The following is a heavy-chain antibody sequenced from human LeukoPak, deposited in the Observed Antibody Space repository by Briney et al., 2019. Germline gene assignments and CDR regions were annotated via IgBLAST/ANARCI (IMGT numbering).Heavy chain of an antibody. J-gene: IGHJ4*02. Sequence: GGSLRLSCAASGFTLSSYAMSWVRQAPGKGLEWVARIRGSGGITNYADSVKGRFTISRDNSKNTLYLQMNSLRADDTAVYFCAKMSGDCSSASCSSFDYWGQGTLVTVSS. V-gene: IGHV3-23*01. D-gene: IGHD2-2*03. CDR2: IRGSGGIT. CDR1: GFTLSSYA. CDR3: AKMSGDCSSASCSSFDY.